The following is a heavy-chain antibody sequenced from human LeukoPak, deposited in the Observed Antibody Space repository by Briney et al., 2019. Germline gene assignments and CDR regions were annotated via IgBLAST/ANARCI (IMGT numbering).Heavy chain of an antibody. Sequence: NPSETLSLTCTVSGGSISNSSYYWGWIRQPPGRGLEWIGSISYSGSTSYNPSLKSRVTISVDTSKNQFSLKLSSAADTAVYYCASLKTAAAALIDYWGQGTLVTVSS. CDR2: ISYSGST. V-gene: IGHV4-39*01. CDR3: ASLKTAAAALIDY. CDR1: GGSISNSSYY. D-gene: IGHD6-13*01. J-gene: IGHJ4*02.